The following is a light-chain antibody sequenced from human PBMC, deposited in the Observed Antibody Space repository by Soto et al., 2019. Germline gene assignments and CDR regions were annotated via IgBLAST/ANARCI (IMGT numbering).Light chain of an antibody. Sequence: DIQMTQSPSTLSGSVGDRVTITCRASQTISSWLAWYQKKPGKAPKLLTYKASTLKSGVPSRFSGSGSGTEFSLTISCLQPDDFATYYCQHYNSYSEAFGEGTKVERK. J-gene: IGKJ1*01. CDR2: KAS. CDR1: QTISSW. V-gene: IGKV1-5*03. CDR3: QHYNSYSEA.